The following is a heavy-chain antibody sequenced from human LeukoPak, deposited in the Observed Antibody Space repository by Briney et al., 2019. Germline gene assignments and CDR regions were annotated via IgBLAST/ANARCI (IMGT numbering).Heavy chain of an antibody. CDR3: ARVCDTYYDFWPTDS. J-gene: IGHJ4*02. CDR2: ISYDGSNK. V-gene: IGHV3-30-3*01. D-gene: IGHD3-3*01. Sequence: RTGGSLRLSCAASGFTFSSYTMHWVRQAPGKGLEWVAVISYDGSNKYYADSVKGRFTIPRDNSKNTLYLQMNSLRAEDTAVYYCARVCDTYYDFWPTDSWGQGTLVTVSS. CDR1: GFTFSSYT.